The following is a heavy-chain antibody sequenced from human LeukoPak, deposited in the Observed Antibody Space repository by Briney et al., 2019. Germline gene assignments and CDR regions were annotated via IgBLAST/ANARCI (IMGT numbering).Heavy chain of an antibody. CDR1: GFTFSSYA. CDR3: AKDEGDIVVVPAQEPPPFYFDY. V-gene: IGHV3-66*01. CDR2: IYSGGST. Sequence: GGSLRLPCAASGFTFSSYAMSWVRQAPGKGLEWVSVIYSGGSTYYADSVKGRFTISRDNSKNTLYLQMNSLRAEDTAVYYCAKDEGDIVVVPAQEPPPFYFDYWGQGTLVTVSS. J-gene: IGHJ4*02. D-gene: IGHD2-2*01.